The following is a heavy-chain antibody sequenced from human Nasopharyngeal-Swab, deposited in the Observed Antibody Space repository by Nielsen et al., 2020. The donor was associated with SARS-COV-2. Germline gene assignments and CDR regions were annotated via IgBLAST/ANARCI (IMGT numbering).Heavy chain of an antibody. J-gene: IGHJ4*02. V-gene: IGHV4-39*01. CDR2: IYYSGST. CDR3: ARHFISYFYDSSGYYPEDYFDY. D-gene: IGHD3-22*01. Sequence: SETLSLTCTVSGSSISSSSYYWGWIRQPPGKGLEWIGTIYYSGSTYYNPSLKSRVTISVDTSKNQFSLKLSSVTAADTAVYYCARHFISYFYDSSGYYPEDYFDYWGQGTLVTVSS. CDR1: GSSISSSSYY.